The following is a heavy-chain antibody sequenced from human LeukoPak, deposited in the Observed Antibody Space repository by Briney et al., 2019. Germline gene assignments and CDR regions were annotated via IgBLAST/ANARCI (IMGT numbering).Heavy chain of an antibody. Sequence: GSLRLSCAASGFTVSSNYMSWVRQAPGKGLEWIGEIYHSGSTNYNPSLKSRVTISVDKSKNQFSLKLSSVTAADTAVYYCARSISAMVRGAPYYWGQGTLVTVSS. CDR1: GFTVSSNY. J-gene: IGHJ4*02. D-gene: IGHD3-10*01. V-gene: IGHV4-4*02. CDR2: IYHSGST. CDR3: ARSISAMVRGAPYY.